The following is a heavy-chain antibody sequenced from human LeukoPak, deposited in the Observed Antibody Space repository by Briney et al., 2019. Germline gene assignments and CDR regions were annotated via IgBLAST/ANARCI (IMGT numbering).Heavy chain of an antibody. CDR1: GGTFSSYA. CDR3: VNSGYDHPPSYYYYGMDV. J-gene: IGHJ6*02. CDR2: IIPIFGTA. V-gene: IGHV1-69*05. Sequence: EASVKVSCKASGGTFSSYAISWVRQAPGQGLEWMGGIIPIFGTANYAQKFQGRVTITTDESTSTAYMELSSLRSEDTAVYYCVNSGYDHPPSYYYYGMDVWGQGTTVTVSS. D-gene: IGHD5-12*01.